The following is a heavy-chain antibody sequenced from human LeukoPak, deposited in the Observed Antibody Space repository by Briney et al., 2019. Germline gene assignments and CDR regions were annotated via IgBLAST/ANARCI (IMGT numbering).Heavy chain of an antibody. CDR3: AKKYSSSSELDY. J-gene: IGHJ4*02. D-gene: IGHD6-6*01. V-gene: IGHV3-30*02. CDR1: GFTFSSYG. Sequence: GGSLRLSCAASGFTFSSYGMHWVRQAPGKGLEWVAFIRYDGSNKYYADSVKGRFTISRDNSKNTLYLQMNSLRAEGTAVYYCAKKYSSSSELDYWGQGTLVTVSS. CDR2: IRYDGSNK.